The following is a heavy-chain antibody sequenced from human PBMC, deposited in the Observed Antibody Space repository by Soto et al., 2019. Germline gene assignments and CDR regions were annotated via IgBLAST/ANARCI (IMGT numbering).Heavy chain of an antibody. D-gene: IGHD3-3*01. J-gene: IGHJ6*02. Sequence: NPSETLSLTCTVSGGSISSGGYYWSWIRQHPGKGLEWIGYIYYSGSTYYNPSLKSRVTISVDTSKNQFSLKLSSVTAADTAVYYCARDKYYDFWSGTPDYGMDVWGQGTTVTVSS. CDR1: GGSISSGGYY. V-gene: IGHV4-31*03. CDR2: IYYSGST. CDR3: ARDKYYDFWSGTPDYGMDV.